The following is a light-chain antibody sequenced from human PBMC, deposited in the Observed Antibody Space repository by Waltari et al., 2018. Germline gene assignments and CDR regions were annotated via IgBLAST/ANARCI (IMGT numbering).Light chain of an antibody. J-gene: IGLJ3*02. CDR2: EVN. V-gene: IGLV2-23*02. Sequence: QSALTQPASVSGSPGQSITISCSGTSSDVGASNLISWDQQHPGKVPTLMIYEVNKRPAGVSNRFSGSKSDNTASLTITGLQAEDEADYYCCSYAGRSTLVFGGGTKLTVL. CDR3: CSYAGRSTLV. CDR1: SSDVGASNL.